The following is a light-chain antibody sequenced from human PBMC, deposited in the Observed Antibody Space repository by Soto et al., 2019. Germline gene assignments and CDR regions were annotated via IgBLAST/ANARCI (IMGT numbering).Light chain of an antibody. V-gene: IGKV3-11*01. CDR2: DAS. CDR1: QSVSSY. CDR3: QQRSNWPPLT. Sequence: EIVLTQSPATLSFSPGERATLSCRASQSVSSYLAWYQQKPGQAPRLLIYDASTRATGIPPRFSVSGSGSDFTLTISSLEPEDFAVDYCQQRSNWPPLTFGRGTKVEIK. J-gene: IGKJ4*01.